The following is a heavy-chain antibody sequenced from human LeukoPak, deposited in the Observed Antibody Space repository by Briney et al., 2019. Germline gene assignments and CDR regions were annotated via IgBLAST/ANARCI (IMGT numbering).Heavy chain of an antibody. CDR3: ARDLGSLRNWFDP. CDR2: IWHDGSNK. V-gene: IGHV3-33*01. Sequence: GRSLRLSCTAFGFSFGSHGMSWVRQAPGKGLEWVAIIWHDGSNKYYADSVKGRFTISRDNSKNMVYLQMNSLRVEDTALYYCARDLGSLRNWFDPWGQGTLVTVSS. CDR1: GFSFGSHG. J-gene: IGHJ5*02. D-gene: IGHD3-16*01.